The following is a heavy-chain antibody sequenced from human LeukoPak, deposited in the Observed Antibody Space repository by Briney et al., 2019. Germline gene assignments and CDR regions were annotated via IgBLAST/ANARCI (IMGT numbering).Heavy chain of an antibody. V-gene: IGHV4-38-2*02. CDR2: IYHSGST. CDR1: GYSISSGYY. Sequence: SETLSLTCTVSGYSISSGYYWGWIRQPPGKGLEWIGSIYHSGSTYYNPSLKSRVTISVDTSKNQFSLKLSSVTAADTAVYYCARLVAPSYMDVWGKGTTVTVSS. J-gene: IGHJ6*03. D-gene: IGHD5-12*01. CDR3: ARLVAPSYMDV.